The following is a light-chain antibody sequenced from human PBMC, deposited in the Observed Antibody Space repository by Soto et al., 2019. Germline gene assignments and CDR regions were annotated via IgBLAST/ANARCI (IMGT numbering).Light chain of an antibody. CDR3: QQYGSSGT. CDR1: QSVYGTY. CDR2: GAS. Sequence: TQSPGTLSLSPGERASLSCRASQSVYGTYLAWYQQRPGQAPRLLIYGASSRATGIPDRFSGSGSGTDFTLTISRLEPEDFAVYYCQQYGSSGTFGQGTKVDIK. J-gene: IGKJ1*01. V-gene: IGKV3-20*01.